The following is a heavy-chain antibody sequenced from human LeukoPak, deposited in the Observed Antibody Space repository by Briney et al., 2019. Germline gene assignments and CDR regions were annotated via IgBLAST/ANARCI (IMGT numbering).Heavy chain of an antibody. D-gene: IGHD2-8*01. CDR2: INHSGST. V-gene: IGHV4-34*01. J-gene: IGHJ4*02. Sequence: PSETLSLTCAVYGGSFSGYYWSWIRQPPGKGLEWIGEINHSGSTNYNPSLKSRVTISVDTSKNQFSLKLGSVTAADTAVYYCASRAAEAGVYFDYWGQGTLVTVSS. CDR3: ASRAAEAGVYFDY. CDR1: GGSFSGYY.